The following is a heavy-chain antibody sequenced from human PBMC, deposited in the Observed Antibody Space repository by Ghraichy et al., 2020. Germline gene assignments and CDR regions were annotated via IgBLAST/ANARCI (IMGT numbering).Heavy chain of an antibody. CDR3: AKPPEGTIFLGVGY. CDR2: ISGSGGST. D-gene: IGHD3-9*01. V-gene: IGHV3-23*01. Sequence: GGSLRLSCAASGFTFSSYAMSWVRQAPGKGLEWVSAISGSGGSTYYADSVKGRFTISRDNSKNTLYLQMNSLRAEDTAVYYCAKPPEGTIFLGVGYWGQGTLVTVSS. CDR1: GFTFSSYA. J-gene: IGHJ4*02.